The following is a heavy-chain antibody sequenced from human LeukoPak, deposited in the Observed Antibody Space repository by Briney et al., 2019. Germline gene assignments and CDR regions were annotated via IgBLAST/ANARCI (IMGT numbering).Heavy chain of an antibody. D-gene: IGHD5-12*01. V-gene: IGHV1-18*01. J-gene: IGHJ4*02. CDR3: ARAHLGRGYSGYGYPAGPLD. CDR2: ISAYNGNT. CDR1: GYTFTSYG. Sequence: ASVKVSCKASGYTFTSYGISWVRQAPGQGLEWMGWISAYNGNTNYAQKLQGRVTMTTDTSTSTAYMELRSLRSDDTAVYYCARAHLGRGYSGYGYPAGPLDWGQGTLVTVSS.